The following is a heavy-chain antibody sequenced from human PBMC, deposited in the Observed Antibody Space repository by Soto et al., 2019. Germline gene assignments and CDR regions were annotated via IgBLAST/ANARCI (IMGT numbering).Heavy chain of an antibody. Sequence: GPTLVNPTQTLTLTCTFSGFSLTTSGVGVGWIRQPPEKALEWLALIYWDDDKRYNPSLKSRLTITKDTSKNQVVLTMTNIDPVDTATYYCAHRVFWRPFDWSLGWFDPWGQGTLVTVSS. V-gene: IGHV2-5*02. CDR2: IYWDDDK. J-gene: IGHJ5*02. CDR3: AHRVFWRPFDWSLGWFDP. D-gene: IGHD3-9*01. CDR1: GFSLTTSGVG.